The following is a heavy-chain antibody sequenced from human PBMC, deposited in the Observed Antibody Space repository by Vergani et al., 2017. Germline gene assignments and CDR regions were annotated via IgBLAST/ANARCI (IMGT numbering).Heavy chain of an antibody. V-gene: IGHV3-30*03. Sequence: QVQLVESGGGVVQPGRSLRLSCAASGFTFSSYGMHWVRQAPGKGLEWVAVISYDGSNKYYADSVKGRFTISRDNSKNTLYLQMNSLRAEDTAVYYCARDRGVTASLFDYWGQGTLVTVSS. J-gene: IGHJ4*02. CDR1: GFTFSSYG. D-gene: IGHD3-10*01. CDR2: ISYDGSNK. CDR3: ARDRGVTASLFDY.